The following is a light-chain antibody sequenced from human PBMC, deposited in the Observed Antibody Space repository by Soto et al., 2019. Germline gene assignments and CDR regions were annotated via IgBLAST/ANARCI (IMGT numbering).Light chain of an antibody. J-gene: IGKJ4*01. V-gene: IGKV3-11*01. CDR1: QSVSSY. CDR2: DAS. Sequence: EIVLTQSPATLSLSPGERATLSSRASQSVSSYLAWYQQKPGQAPRLLIYDASNRATGIPARFSGSGSGTDLTLTISSLEPDDFAVYYCQQRSDWPSTFGGGTKVQIK. CDR3: QQRSDWPST.